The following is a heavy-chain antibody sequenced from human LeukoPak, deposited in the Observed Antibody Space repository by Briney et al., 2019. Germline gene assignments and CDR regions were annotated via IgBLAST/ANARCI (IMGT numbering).Heavy chain of an antibody. V-gene: IGHV4-59*01. CDR1: GGSISTYY. J-gene: IGHJ5*02. CDR2: ILNSGST. CDR3: ARRPSGANWFDP. D-gene: IGHD4-17*01. Sequence: SETLSLTCTVSGGSISTYYWSWIRQPPGKGLEWIGSILNSGSTNYNPSLRSRVTISVDTSKNEFSLRVKSVTAADTAVYYCARRPSGANWFDPWGQGTLVTVSS.